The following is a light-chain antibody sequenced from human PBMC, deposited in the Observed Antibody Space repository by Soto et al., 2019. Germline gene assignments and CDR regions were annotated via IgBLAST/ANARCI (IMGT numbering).Light chain of an antibody. CDR3: QQYGSSPPRT. CDR1: QSISRSY. CDR2: GTF. J-gene: IGKJ1*01. Sequence: EIVLTQSPGTLSLSPGERATLSCRASQSISRSYLAWYQQKPGQAPRLLIYGTFSRATGIPDRFSGSGSGTDFTLTISRLEPEDFAVYYCQQYGSSPPRTFGQGTKVE. V-gene: IGKV3-20*01.